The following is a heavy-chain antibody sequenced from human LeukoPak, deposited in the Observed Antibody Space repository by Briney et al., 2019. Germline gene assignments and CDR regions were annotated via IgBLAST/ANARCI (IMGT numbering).Heavy chain of an antibody. CDR3: AGGNFYDSRGHPYHFHC. CDR1: GVSISSYY. CDR2: IYYSENT. Sequence: SETLSLTCTVSGVSISSYYWSWIRQPPGKGLERIGYIYYSENTNYNSSLKSRVTISEDTSKNQFSLKLTSVTAADTAVYYCAGGNFYDSRGHPYHFHCWGQGTLVSVSS. D-gene: IGHD3-22*01. J-gene: IGHJ4*02. V-gene: IGHV4-59*01.